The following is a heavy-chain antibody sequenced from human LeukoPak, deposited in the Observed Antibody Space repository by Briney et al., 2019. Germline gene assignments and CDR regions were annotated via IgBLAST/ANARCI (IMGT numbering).Heavy chain of an antibody. CDR1: VFTFSNAW. CDR2: IKSKTDGGTT. Sequence: GGSLRLSCAASVFTFSNAWMSWVRQAPGKGLEWVGRIKSKTDGGTTDYAAPVKGRFTISRDDSKNTLYLQMNSLKTEDTAVYYCTTGDYCSSTSCHPSWGQGTLVTVSS. V-gene: IGHV3-15*01. D-gene: IGHD2-2*01. J-gene: IGHJ5*02. CDR3: TTGDYCSSTSCHPS.